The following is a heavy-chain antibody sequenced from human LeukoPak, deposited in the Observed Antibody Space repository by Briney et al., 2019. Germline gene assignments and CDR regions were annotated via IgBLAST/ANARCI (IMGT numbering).Heavy chain of an antibody. CDR3: ARGPLKYYDSSGYYYSRLFDY. V-gene: IGHV5-51*01. CDR1: GYSFTSYW. CDR2: IYPADSDT. Sequence: GESLKISCKGSGYSFTSYWIGWVRQMPGKGLEWMGIIYPADSDTRYSPSFQGQVTISADKSISTAYLQWSSLKASDTAMYYCARGPLKYYDSSGYYYSRLFDYWGQGTLVTVSS. D-gene: IGHD3-22*01. J-gene: IGHJ4*02.